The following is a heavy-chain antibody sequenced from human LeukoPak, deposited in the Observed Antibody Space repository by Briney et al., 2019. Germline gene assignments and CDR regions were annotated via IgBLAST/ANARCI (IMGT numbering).Heavy chain of an antibody. CDR2: IWYDGSNK. D-gene: IGHD1-26*01. CDR3: ARDFKWELSPGVFDS. Sequence: AGGSLRLSCAASGFTFSSYGMHWVRQAPGKGLEWVSVIWYDGSNKYYAYSVKGRFTISRDNSKNTLYLQMNRLRAEDTAVYYCARDFKWELSPGVFDSWGQGTLVPVSS. V-gene: IGHV3-33*01. CDR1: GFTFSSYG. J-gene: IGHJ4*02.